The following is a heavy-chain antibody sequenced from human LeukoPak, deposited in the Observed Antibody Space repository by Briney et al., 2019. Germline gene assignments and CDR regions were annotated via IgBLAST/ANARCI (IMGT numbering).Heavy chain of an antibody. Sequence: SVKVSCKASVGTFSSYAISWVRQAPGQGLEWMGGIIPIFGTVNYAQKFQGRVTITADESTSTAYMELSSLRSEDTAVYYCARSLRREMATTGVLFDYYGMDVWGQGTTVTVSS. CDR1: VGTFSSYA. CDR3: ARSLRREMATTGVLFDYYGMDV. J-gene: IGHJ6*02. V-gene: IGHV1-69*01. D-gene: IGHD5-24*01. CDR2: IIPIFGTV.